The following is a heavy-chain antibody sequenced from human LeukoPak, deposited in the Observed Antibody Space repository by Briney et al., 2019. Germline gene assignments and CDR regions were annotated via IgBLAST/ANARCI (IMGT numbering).Heavy chain of an antibody. Sequence: ASVNVSCKASGYTFTSYGISWVRQAPGQGLEWMGWISTYNGNTNYAQKLQGRVTVTTDTSTSTAYMELRSLRSDDTAVYYCVRDTCSGGSCYLGNYWGQGTLVTVSS. CDR3: VRDTCSGGSCYLGNY. V-gene: IGHV1-18*01. D-gene: IGHD2-15*01. J-gene: IGHJ4*02. CDR1: GYTFTSYG. CDR2: ISTYNGNT.